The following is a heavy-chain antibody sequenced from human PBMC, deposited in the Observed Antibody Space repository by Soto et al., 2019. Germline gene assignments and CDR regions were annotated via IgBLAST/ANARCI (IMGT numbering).Heavy chain of an antibody. CDR3: ARPLAAGTTRGAFDI. V-gene: IGHV4-39*01. Sequence: SETVSLTCTVSGGSISSSSYYWGWIRQPPGKGLEWIGSIYYSGSTYYNPSLKSRVTISVDTSKNQFSLKLSSVTAADTAVYYCARPLAAGTTRGAFDIWGQGTMVTVSS. CDR2: IYYSGST. J-gene: IGHJ3*02. CDR1: GGSISSSSYY. D-gene: IGHD1-7*01.